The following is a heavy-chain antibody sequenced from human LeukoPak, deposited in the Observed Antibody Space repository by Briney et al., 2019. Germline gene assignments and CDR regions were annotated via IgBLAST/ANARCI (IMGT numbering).Heavy chain of an antibody. CDR1: GGSISNYY. D-gene: IGHD2/OR15-2a*01. J-gene: IGHJ6*02. CDR2: INYSGST. Sequence: MPSETLSLTCAVSGGSISNYYLNWIRQPPGKGLEWIGYINYSGSTNYNPSLKSRVTISIDTSKNQFSLKLSSVTAADTAVYYCARDYFTSYYYYGMDVWGQGTTVTVSS. CDR3: ARDYFTSYYYYGMDV. V-gene: IGHV4-59*01.